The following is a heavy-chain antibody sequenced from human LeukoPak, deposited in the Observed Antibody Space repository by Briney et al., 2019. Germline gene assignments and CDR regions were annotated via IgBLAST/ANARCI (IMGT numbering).Heavy chain of an antibody. CDR2: ISSSGSTI. CDR3: AREESNYYDSSGPRDY. J-gene: IGHJ4*02. Sequence: GGSLRLSCAASGFTFSSYGMNWVRQAPGKGLEWISYISSSGSTIYYADSVKGRFTISRDNAKNSLYLQMNSLRAEDTAVYYCAREESNYYDSSGPRDYWGQGTLVTVSS. D-gene: IGHD3-22*01. V-gene: IGHV3-48*03. CDR1: GFTFSSYG.